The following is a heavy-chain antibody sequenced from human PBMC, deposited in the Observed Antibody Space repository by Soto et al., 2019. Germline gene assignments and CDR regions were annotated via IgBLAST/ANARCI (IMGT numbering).Heavy chain of an antibody. CDR1: GYPFPTYF. Sequence: QVQLDQSGTEVKEPGASVRISCKASGYPFPTYFIHWVRQAPGQGLEWMGVINPSSGTTTYAQKFQARLTMTRDTSTSTVYIDLSSLRSEDTALYYCESKFTISGGLDVWGQGTTVTVSS. CDR2: INPSSGTT. CDR3: ESKFTISGGLDV. J-gene: IGHJ6*02. V-gene: IGHV1-46*01. D-gene: IGHD3-10*01.